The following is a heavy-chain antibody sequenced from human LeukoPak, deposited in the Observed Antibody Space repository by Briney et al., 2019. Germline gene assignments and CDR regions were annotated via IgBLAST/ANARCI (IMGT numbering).Heavy chain of an antibody. D-gene: IGHD4-17*01. CDR3: ARAREGMTTIDY. V-gene: IGHV1-46*01. J-gene: IGHJ4*02. Sequence: ASVKVSCKASGYTFTSYYMHWVRQAPGQGLEWMGIINPSGGSTSYAQKFQGRVTMTRDTSTSTVYMELSSLRSEDTAAYYCARAREGMTTIDYWGQGTLVTVSS. CDR2: INPSGGST. CDR1: GYTFTSYY.